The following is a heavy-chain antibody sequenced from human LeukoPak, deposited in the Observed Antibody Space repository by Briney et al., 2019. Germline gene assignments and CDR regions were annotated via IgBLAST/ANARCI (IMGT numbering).Heavy chain of an antibody. CDR2: IYPGDSDT. V-gene: IGHV5-51*01. Sequence: GESLKISCKGSGYSFTTYWIGWVRQMPGKGLEWMGIIYPGDSDTRYSPSFQGQVTISADKSISNVYLQWSSLKASDTAIYYCARHTGVAVAGTIDHWGQGTLVTVSS. CDR1: GYSFTTYW. CDR3: ARHTGVAVAGTIDH. J-gene: IGHJ4*02. D-gene: IGHD6-19*01.